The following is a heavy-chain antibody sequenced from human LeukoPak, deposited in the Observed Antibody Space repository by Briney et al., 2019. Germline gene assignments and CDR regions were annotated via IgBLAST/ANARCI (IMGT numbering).Heavy chain of an antibody. Sequence: PGGSLRLSCAASGFTFRSYLMSWVRQAPGKGLEWVANVKQDGREKYYVVSVKGRFTISRDNAKNSLYLQMNSLRAEDTAVYYCARARGRPQPYYYYYGMDVWGRGTTVSVSS. D-gene: IGHD3-16*01. V-gene: IGHV3-7*01. CDR1: GFTFRSYL. CDR3: ARARGRPQPYYYYYGMDV. CDR2: VKQDGREK. J-gene: IGHJ6*02.